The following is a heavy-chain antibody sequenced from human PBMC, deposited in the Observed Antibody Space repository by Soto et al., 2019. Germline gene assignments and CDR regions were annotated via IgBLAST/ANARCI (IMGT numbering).Heavy chain of an antibody. CDR1: GFTSTSSA. D-gene: IGHD6-13*01. CDR2: IVVGSGNT. J-gene: IGHJ6*02. Sequence: SVKVSCKASGFTSTSSAVQWVRQARGQRLEWIGWIVVGSGNTNYAQKFQERVTITRDMSTSTAYMELSSLRSEDTAVYYCAAGDGQQEYYYYYYGMDVWGQGTTVTVSS. CDR3: AAGDGQQEYYYYYYGMDV. V-gene: IGHV1-58*01.